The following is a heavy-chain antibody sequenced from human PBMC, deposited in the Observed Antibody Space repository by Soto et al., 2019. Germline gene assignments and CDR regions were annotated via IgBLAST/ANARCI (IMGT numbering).Heavy chain of an antibody. CDR3: ASTSKAETAKGIDS. J-gene: IGHJ4*02. D-gene: IGHD1-1*01. Sequence: SLTCXVFPASVHDYYWSWILQTPGMRLEWIGFVHSGGSALYNPSFTSRVIISLETSKNQFSLTLTSLTAADSAVYYCASTSKAETAKGIDSWGQGALVTVSS. V-gene: IGHV4-59*02. CDR2: VHSGGSA. CDR1: PASVHDYY.